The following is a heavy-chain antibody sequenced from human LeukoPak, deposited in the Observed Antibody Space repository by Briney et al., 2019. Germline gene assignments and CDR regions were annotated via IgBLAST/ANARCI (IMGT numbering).Heavy chain of an antibody. CDR1: GFTFSSYS. D-gene: IGHD3-10*01. Sequence: RGSLRLSCAASGFTFSSYSMNWVRQAPGKGLEWVSYISSSSSTIYYADSVKGRFTISRDNAKNSLYLQMNSLRAEDTAVYYCARAMVRGVSDYWGQGTLVTVSS. CDR3: ARAMVRGVSDY. CDR2: ISSSSSTI. V-gene: IGHV3-48*04. J-gene: IGHJ4*02.